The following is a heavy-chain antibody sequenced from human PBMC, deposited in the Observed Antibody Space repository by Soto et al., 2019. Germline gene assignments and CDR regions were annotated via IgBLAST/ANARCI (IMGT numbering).Heavy chain of an antibody. J-gene: IGHJ5*02. CDR2: IYHSGST. V-gene: IGHV4-59*08. CDR3: ARLPPIIAYINYFDP. CDR1: GGSIRSYY. Sequence: ETLSLTCTVSGGSIRSYYWSWIRQSPEKGLEWIGYIYHSGSTNYNPSLKSRVTMSIDASRNHFSLQLRSVTAADTAVYYCARLPPIIAYINYFDPWGQGTPVTVSS. D-gene: IGHD4-4*01.